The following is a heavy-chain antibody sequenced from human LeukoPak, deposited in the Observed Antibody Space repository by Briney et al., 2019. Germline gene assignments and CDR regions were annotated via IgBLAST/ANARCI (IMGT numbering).Heavy chain of an antibody. V-gene: IGHV4-34*01. J-gene: IGHJ5*02. CDR3: ARGVAAAGTWFDP. Sequence: SETLSHTCAVYGGSFRGYYWRWIRQPPGKGLEWIGEINHSGSTKYNPSLKSRVTISVDTSKNQFSLKLTSVTAADTAVHYCARGVAAAGTWFDPWGQGTLVTVSS. CDR1: GGSFRGYY. CDR2: INHSGST. D-gene: IGHD6-13*01.